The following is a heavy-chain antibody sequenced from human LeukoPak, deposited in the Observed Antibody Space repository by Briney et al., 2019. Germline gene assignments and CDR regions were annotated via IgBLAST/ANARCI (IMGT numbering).Heavy chain of an antibody. V-gene: IGHV4-39*01. CDR3: ARHEYSGSYYGLSWFDP. Sequence: PSETLSLTCTVSGGSISSSGYYWGWIRQPPGKGLERIASIYYSGSTYYNPSLKSRVTISVDTSKNQLSLKLSSLTAADTAVYYCARHEYSGSYYGLSWFDPWGQGTLVTVSS. J-gene: IGHJ5*02. CDR1: GGSISSSGYY. D-gene: IGHD1-26*01. CDR2: IYYSGST.